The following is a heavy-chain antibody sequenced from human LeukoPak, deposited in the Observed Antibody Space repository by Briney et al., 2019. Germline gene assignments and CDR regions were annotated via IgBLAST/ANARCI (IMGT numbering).Heavy chain of an antibody. V-gene: IGHV3-53*01. CDR3: ARSLRVRGVPDYMDV. D-gene: IGHD3-10*01. Sequence: GGSLRLSCAASGFTVSSNYMTWVRQAPGKGLEWVSVIHKNAITYYADIVKGRFTISRGNSKNTVFLQMNSLRAEDTAVYYCARSLRVRGVPDYMDVWGRGTTVTISS. CDR2: IHKNAIT. J-gene: IGHJ6*03. CDR1: GFTVSSNY.